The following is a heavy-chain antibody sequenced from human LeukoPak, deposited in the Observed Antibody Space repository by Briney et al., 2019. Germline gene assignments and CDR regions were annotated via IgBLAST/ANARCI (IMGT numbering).Heavy chain of an antibody. CDR2: IYHSGST. CDR1: DYSISSAYY. CDR3: ARFKTSGTYYMDV. Sequence: PSETLSLTCTISDYSISSAYYWGWIRQPPGKGLEWIGNIYHSGSTYNNPSLKSRVTISVDTSKNQFSLKLSSVTAADTAMCYCARFKTSGTYYMDVWGKGTTVTVSS. V-gene: IGHV4-38-2*02. D-gene: IGHD1-26*01. J-gene: IGHJ6*03.